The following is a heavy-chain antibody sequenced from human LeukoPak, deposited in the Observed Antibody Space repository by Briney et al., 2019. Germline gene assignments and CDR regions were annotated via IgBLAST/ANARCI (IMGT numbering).Heavy chain of an antibody. D-gene: IGHD3-3*01. J-gene: IGHJ4*02. CDR2: IYHSGST. CDR3: ARDHGKDFWSGDYAMPYFDY. CDR1: GGSLSSSNW. Sequence: SETLSLTCAVSGGSLSSSNWWSWVRQPPGKGLEWIGEIYHSGSTNYNPSLKSRVTMSVDTSKKQVSLKLSSVTAADTAVYYCARDHGKDFWSGDYAMPYFDYWGQGTLVTVSS. V-gene: IGHV4-4*02.